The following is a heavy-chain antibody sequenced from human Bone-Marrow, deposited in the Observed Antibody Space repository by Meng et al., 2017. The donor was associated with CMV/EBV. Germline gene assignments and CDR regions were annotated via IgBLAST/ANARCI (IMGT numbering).Heavy chain of an antibody. CDR2: ISAYNGNT. V-gene: IGHV1-18*01. Sequence: ASVKVSCKASGYTFTSYGISWVRQAPGQGLEWMGWISAYNGNTNYAQKIQGRVTMTTDTSTSTAYMELRSLRSDDTAVYYCARDAPGGPAEDTSNWFDPWGRGTLVTVSS. CDR3: ARDAPGGPAEDTSNWFDP. CDR1: GYTFTSYG. D-gene: IGHD2-2*01. J-gene: IGHJ5*02.